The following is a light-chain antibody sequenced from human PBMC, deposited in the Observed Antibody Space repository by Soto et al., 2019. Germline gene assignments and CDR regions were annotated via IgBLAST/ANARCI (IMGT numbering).Light chain of an antibody. V-gene: IGKV3-20*01. J-gene: IGKJ4*01. Sequence: EIVWTQSPGTLSLSPGERATLSCRASQSVSSSYLAWYQQKPGQAPRLLIYGASSRATGIPDRFSGSGSGTDFTLTICRLEPEDFAVYYCQQYGSSPQPTFGGGTKVEIK. CDR1: QSVSSSY. CDR2: GAS. CDR3: QQYGSSPQPT.